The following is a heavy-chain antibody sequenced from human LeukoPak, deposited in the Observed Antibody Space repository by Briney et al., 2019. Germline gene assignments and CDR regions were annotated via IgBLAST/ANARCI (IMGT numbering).Heavy chain of an antibody. V-gene: IGHV1-69*04. Sequence: SVKVSCKASGGTFSSYTISWVRQAPGQGLEWMGRIIPILGIANYAQKFQGRVTITADKSTSTAYMELSSLRSEDTAVYYCARDRFLGGYYRTGYYFDYWGQGTLVTVSS. CDR2: IIPILGIA. CDR1: GGTFSSYT. J-gene: IGHJ4*02. D-gene: IGHD3-22*01. CDR3: ARDRFLGGYYRTGYYFDY.